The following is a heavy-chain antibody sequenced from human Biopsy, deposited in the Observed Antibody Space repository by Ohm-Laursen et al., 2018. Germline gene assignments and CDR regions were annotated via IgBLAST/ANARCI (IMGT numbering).Heavy chain of an antibody. V-gene: IGHV1-46*01. CDR3: ARNTGWYGDLYYFDY. CDR1: GYSFTSYY. J-gene: IGHJ4*02. Sequence: GASVKVSCQASGYSFTSYYMHWVRQAPGQGLEWKGMISPSGSTTSYPQIFQGRVTMTRDTSKSTVYMELSSLRSADTAVYFCARNTGWYGDLYYFDYWGQGTLVTVSS. CDR2: ISPSGSTT. D-gene: IGHD6-19*01.